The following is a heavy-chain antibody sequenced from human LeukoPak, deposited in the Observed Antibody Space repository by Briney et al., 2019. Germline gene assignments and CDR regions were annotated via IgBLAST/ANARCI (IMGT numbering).Heavy chain of an antibody. V-gene: IGHV4-34*01. CDR1: GGSFSGHY. CDR2: INHSGRT. Sequence: PSETLSLTCAVSGGSFSGHYWSWVREPPGKGLEWIGEINHSGRTNYSPSLKSRVTISVDTSKNQFSLKLSSVTAADTAVYYCARVPRRTYYYMDVWGKGTTVTVSS. J-gene: IGHJ6*03. D-gene: IGHD1-7*01. CDR3: ARVPRRTYYYMDV.